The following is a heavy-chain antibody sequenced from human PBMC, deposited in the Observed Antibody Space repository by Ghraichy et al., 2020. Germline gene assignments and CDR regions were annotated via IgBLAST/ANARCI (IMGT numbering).Heavy chain of an antibody. CDR2: IYYSGST. V-gene: IGHV4-59*01. J-gene: IGHJ2*01. CDR3: AREETVGAPPWYFDL. D-gene: IGHD1-26*01. Sequence: SETLSLTCTVSGGSISSYYWSWIRQPPGKGLEWIGYIYYSGSTNYNPSLKSRVTISVDTSKNQFSLKLSSVTAADTAVYYCAREETVGAPPWYFDLWGRGTLVTVSS. CDR1: GGSISSYY.